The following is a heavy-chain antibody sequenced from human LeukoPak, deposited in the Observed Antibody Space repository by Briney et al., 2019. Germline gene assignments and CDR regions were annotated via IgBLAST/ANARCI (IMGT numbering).Heavy chain of an antibody. V-gene: IGHV1-69*05. D-gene: IGHD3-22*01. CDR2: IIPIFGTA. CDR3: ASPPPYYYDSSGYYLSY. CDR1: GGTFSSYA. J-gene: IGHJ4*02. Sequence: SVKVSCKASGGTFSSYAISWVRQAPGQGLEWMGGIIPIFGTANYAQKFQGRVTITTDESTSTAYMELSSLRSEDTAVYYCASPPPYYYDSSGYYLSYWGQGTLVTVSS.